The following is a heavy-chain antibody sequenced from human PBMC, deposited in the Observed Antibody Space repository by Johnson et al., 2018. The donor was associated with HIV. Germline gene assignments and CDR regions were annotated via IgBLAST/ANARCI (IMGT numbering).Heavy chain of an antibody. CDR1: GFTFSSYG. CDR3: ARDGAQQLARDAFDI. CDR2: ISYDGSNK. Sequence: VQLVESGGGVVQPGRSLRLSCAASGFTFSSYGMHWVRQAPGKGLEWVAVISYDGSNKYYADSVKGRFTISRDNSKNTLYLQMNSLRAEDMAVYYCARDGAQQLARDAFDIWGQGTMVTVSS. V-gene: IGHV3-30*19. J-gene: IGHJ3*02. D-gene: IGHD6-13*01.